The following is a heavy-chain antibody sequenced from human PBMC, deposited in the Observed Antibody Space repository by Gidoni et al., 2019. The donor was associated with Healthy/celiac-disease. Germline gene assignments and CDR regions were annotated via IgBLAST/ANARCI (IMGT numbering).Heavy chain of an antibody. J-gene: IGHJ4*02. CDR1: GYSFTSYW. D-gene: IGHD6-19*01. V-gene: IGHV5-51*01. CDR3: ARHPILGYSSGWYSPPYFDY. Sequence: EVQLVQSGAEVKKPGESLKISCKGSGYSFTSYWTGWVRQMPGKGLEWMGIIFPGDSDTRYSPSFQGQVTISADKSISTAYLQWSSLKASDTAMYYCARHPILGYSSGWYSPPYFDYWGQGTLVTVSS. CDR2: IFPGDSDT.